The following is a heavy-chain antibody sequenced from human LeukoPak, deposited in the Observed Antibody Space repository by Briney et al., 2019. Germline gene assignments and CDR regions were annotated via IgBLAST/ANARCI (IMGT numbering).Heavy chain of an antibody. V-gene: IGHV3-53*01. J-gene: IGHJ4*02. D-gene: IGHD2-2*01. Sequence: GGSLRLSCAASGFTVSSNYMSWVRQAPGKGLEWVSIIYSGGSTYYADSVKGRFTISRDNSKNTLYLQMNSLRAEDTAVYYCAKDPLVSSQEYFDYWGQGTLVTVSS. CDR2: IYSGGST. CDR3: AKDPLVSSQEYFDY. CDR1: GFTVSSNY.